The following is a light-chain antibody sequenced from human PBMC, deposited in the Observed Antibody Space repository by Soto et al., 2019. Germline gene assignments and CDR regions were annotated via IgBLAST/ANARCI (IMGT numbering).Light chain of an antibody. Sequence: DIQMTQSPSTLSASVGDRVTITCRSSQSISSWLAWYQQKPGKAPKLLISQASNLESGVPSRFSGSGSGTEYTLTISSLHPDDFATYYCQQYNTYAWTFGQGTKVEIK. J-gene: IGKJ1*01. CDR3: QQYNTYAWT. CDR1: QSISSW. V-gene: IGKV1-5*03. CDR2: QAS.